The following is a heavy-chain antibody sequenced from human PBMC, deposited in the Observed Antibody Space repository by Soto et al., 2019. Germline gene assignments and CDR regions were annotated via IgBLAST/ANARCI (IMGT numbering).Heavy chain of an antibody. CDR1: GVSISSYY. CDR2: IYYSGST. V-gene: IGHV4-59*01. Sequence: SETLSLTCTVSGVSISSYYWSWIRQPPGKGLEWIGYIYYSGSTNYNPSLKSRVTISVDTSKNQFSLKLSSVTAADTAVYYCARAGYDFWSGYTYYYYYYMDVWGKGTTVTVSS. D-gene: IGHD3-3*01. J-gene: IGHJ6*03. CDR3: ARAGYDFWSGYTYYYYYYMDV.